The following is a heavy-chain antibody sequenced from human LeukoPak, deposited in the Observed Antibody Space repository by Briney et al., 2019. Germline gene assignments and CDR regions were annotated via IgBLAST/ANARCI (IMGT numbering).Heavy chain of an antibody. V-gene: IGHV4-34*01. CDR1: GGSFSGYY. CDR2: INHSGST. CDR3: AQGGCSGGSCYPLGY. Sequence: SETLSLTCAVYGGSFSGYYWSWIRQPPGKGLEWIGEINHSGSTNYNPSLKSRVTISVDTSKNQFYLKLSSVTAADTAVYYCAQGGCSGGSCYPLGYWGQGTLVTVSS. J-gene: IGHJ4*02. D-gene: IGHD2-15*01.